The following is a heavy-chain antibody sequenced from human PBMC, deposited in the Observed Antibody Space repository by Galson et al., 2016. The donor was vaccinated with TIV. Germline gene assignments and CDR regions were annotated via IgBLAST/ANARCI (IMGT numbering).Heavy chain of an antibody. CDR2: IYARDSDI. CDR3: ARAPGYAGYSYGYFDY. Sequence: QSGAEVKKPGESLKISCKASGYSLTSYWIAWVRRVPGKGLEWMGIIYARDSDIKYSPSFQGQVTISADESVSTAYLQWSSLKASDTAMYYCARAPGYAGYSYGYFDYWGQGTLVTVSS. J-gene: IGHJ4*02. CDR1: GYSLTSYW. D-gene: IGHD5-18*01. V-gene: IGHV5-51*03.